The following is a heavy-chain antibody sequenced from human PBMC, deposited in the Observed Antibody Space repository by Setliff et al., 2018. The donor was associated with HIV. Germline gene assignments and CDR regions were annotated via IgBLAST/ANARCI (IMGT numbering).Heavy chain of an antibody. CDR2: IYTSGIT. J-gene: IGHJ4*02. V-gene: IGHV4-4*09. D-gene: IGHD3-22*01. CDR1: GGSISSHY. Sequence: PSETLSLTCTVSGGSISSHYWSWIRQSPGKGLEWIGYIYTSGITNYNPSLKSRVTISVDTSKNQFSLKLSSVTAADTAVYYCARTPEDYDQYFFDRWGQGTLVTVSS. CDR3: ARTPEDYDQYFFDR.